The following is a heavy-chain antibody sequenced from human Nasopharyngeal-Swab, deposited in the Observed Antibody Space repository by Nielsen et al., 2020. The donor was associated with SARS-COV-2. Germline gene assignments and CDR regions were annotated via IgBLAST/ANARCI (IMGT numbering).Heavy chain of an antibody. J-gene: IGHJ6*03. CDR3: ARDKGGHYYYYMDV. Sequence: GESLKISCAASGFTFSSYAMNWVRQAPGKGLEWVSGISGGGDNTYCADSVKGRFTVSRDNSKNTLYLQMNSLRAEDTAVYYCARDKGGHYYYYMDVWGKGTTVTVSS. D-gene: IGHD2-15*01. V-gene: IGHV3-23*01. CDR2: ISGGGDNT. CDR1: GFTFSSYA.